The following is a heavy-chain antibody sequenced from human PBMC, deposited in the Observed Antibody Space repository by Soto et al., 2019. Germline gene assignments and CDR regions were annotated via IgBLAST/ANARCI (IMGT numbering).Heavy chain of an antibody. J-gene: IGHJ4*02. V-gene: IGHV1-8*01. D-gene: IGHD3-10*01. CDR1: GYTFSSYD. CDR2: MNPSSGNT. Sequence: QVQLVQSGAEVKAPGASVKVSCKTSGYTFSSYDINWVRQATGQGLEWMGWMNPSSGNTGYIQEIRGRVTMTWNTSISTAYMELRSLISDDTAVYYCARGLRGSGSYYPDYWGQGTLVSVSS. CDR3: ARGLRGSGSYYPDY.